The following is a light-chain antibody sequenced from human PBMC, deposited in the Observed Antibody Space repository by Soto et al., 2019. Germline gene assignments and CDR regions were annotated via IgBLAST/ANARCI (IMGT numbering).Light chain of an antibody. CDR1: QSVNSSY. CDR2: GAS. J-gene: IGKJ4*01. V-gene: IGKV3-20*01. Sequence: VSLYPCERATLSFSATQSVNSSYLAGYQQKPGQAPRLLIYGASIRATGIPDRFSGSGSGTDFTLTTISLVPAEVAVHYCSQYSNFPPLTSGEGTNLDI. CDR3: SQYSNFPPLT.